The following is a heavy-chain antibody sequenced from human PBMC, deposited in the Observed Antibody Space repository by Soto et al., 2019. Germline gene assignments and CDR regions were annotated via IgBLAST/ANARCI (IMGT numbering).Heavy chain of an antibody. CDR3: ARSRSGAVADSFDY. V-gene: IGHV3-30-3*01. Sequence: QVQLVASGGGVVHLGRSLTLSCAASGFTFNRHAIHWVRQSPGKGLEWVTVISRDGNNKYSADSVKGLFTISRDNAKNTVILQMNSLRREDTAIYYCARSRSGAVADSFDYWGQGTPVTVSA. CDR1: GFTFNRHA. CDR2: ISRDGNNK. J-gene: IGHJ4*02. D-gene: IGHD3-10*01.